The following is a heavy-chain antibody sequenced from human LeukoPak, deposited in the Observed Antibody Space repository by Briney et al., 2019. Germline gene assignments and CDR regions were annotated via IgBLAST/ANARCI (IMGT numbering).Heavy chain of an antibody. D-gene: IGHD3-22*01. CDR3: ARYYYDSRGYYYYYFDY. J-gene: IGHJ4*02. CDR2: TYYRSKWSN. Sequence: SQTLSLTCAISGDSVSSNSAAWNWIRQSPSRGIEWLGRTYYRSKWSNDYAVSVKSRITINTDTSRNQFSLQLNSVTPEDTAVYYCARYYYDSRGYYYYYFDYWGQGTLVTVSS. V-gene: IGHV6-1*01. CDR1: GDSVSSNSAA.